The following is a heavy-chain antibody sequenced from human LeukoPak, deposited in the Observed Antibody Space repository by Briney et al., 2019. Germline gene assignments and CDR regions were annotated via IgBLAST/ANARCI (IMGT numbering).Heavy chain of an antibody. CDR1: GFAFTSSA. J-gene: IGHJ3*02. D-gene: IGHD6-13*01. CDR2: IVVGSGNT. CDR3: AAIGVSAAGTLSKAFDI. V-gene: IGHV1-58*02. Sequence: SVKVSCKASGFAFTSSAMQWVRQARGQRLEWIGWIVVGSGNTNYAQKFQERVTITRDMSTSTAYMELSSLRSDDTTVYYCAAIGVSAAGTLSKAFDIWGQGTMVTVSS.